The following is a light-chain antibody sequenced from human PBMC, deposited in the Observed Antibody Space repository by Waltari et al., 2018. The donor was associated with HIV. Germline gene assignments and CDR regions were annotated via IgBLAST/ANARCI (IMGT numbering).Light chain of an antibody. J-gene: IGLJ2*01. CDR2: EGN. Sequence: QSALTQPPSASGSPGQSVTISCTGTSSDVGRYDYVSWYQQHPGKAPKLLIYEGNQWPAGVPDRFSGSKSGNTASLTVSGLQAEDEAEYYCTSYAGINPVAFGGGTNLTVL. CDR3: TSYAGINPVA. V-gene: IGLV2-8*01. CDR1: SSDVGRYDY.